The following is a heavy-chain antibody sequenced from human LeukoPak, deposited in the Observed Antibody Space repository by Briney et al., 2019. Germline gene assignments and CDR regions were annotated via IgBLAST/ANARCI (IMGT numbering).Heavy chain of an antibody. CDR3: ARGGVTVTTWFDN. CDR1: GYSISSGYY. V-gene: IGHV4-38-2*02. Sequence: SETLSLTCTVSGYSISSGYYWGWIRQPPGKGLEGVGSIFHSGTTYYNPSLRSRVTISVDSSKNQFSLKLSSVTAADTAVYFCARGGVTVTTWFDNWGQGTLVTVSS. D-gene: IGHD4-17*01. CDR2: IFHSGTT. J-gene: IGHJ4*02.